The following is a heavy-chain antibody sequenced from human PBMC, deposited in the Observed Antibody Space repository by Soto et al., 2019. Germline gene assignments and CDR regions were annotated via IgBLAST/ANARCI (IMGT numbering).Heavy chain of an antibody. Sequence: SETLSLTCTVSGGSISSYYWSWIRQPPGKGLEWIGYIYYSGSTNYNPSLKSRVTISVDTSKNQFSLKLSSVTAADTAVYYCATAYTGSYFDYWGQGTLVTVSS. CDR1: GGSISSYY. D-gene: IGHD1-26*01. CDR2: IYYSGST. CDR3: ATAYTGSYFDY. V-gene: IGHV4-59*01. J-gene: IGHJ4*02.